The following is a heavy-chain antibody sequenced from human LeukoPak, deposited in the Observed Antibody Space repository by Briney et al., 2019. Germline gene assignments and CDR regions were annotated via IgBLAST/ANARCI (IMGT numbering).Heavy chain of an antibody. CDR2: IKHDGNEK. Sequence: GGSLRLSCAASGFTFSSYWMSWVRQAPGKGLEWVANIKHDGNEKYYVDSVKGRFTISRDNAKKSLYLQMNSLRAEDTAVYYCARDRDPGYNDSSGYRRVNAFDIWGQGTMVTVSS. J-gene: IGHJ3*02. CDR3: ARDRDPGYNDSSGYRRVNAFDI. CDR1: GFTFSSYW. V-gene: IGHV3-7*01. D-gene: IGHD3-22*01.